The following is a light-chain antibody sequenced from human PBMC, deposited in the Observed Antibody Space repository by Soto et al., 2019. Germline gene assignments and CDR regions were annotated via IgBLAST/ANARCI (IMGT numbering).Light chain of an antibody. V-gene: IGKV1-5*03. Sequence: DIQMTQSPSTLSASVRDRVTIACRASQSISSWLAWYQQKPGRAPKLLIYEASTLESGVPSKFSGSGSGTEFTLTISSLQPDDFAAYYCYQYNSYPWTFGQGTKVEIK. CDR3: YQYNSYPWT. CDR1: QSISSW. CDR2: EAS. J-gene: IGKJ1*01.